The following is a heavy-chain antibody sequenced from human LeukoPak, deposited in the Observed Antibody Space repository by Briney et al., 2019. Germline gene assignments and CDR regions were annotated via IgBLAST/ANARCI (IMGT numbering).Heavy chain of an antibody. Sequence: PGGSLRLSCAASGFMFSNFAMSWVRQAPGKGLEWVSTIYYSGGNTYSADSVKGRFTISRDNAKNTLYLQMNSLRAEDTAAYYCAKDQGQAVVPRRFDNWGQGTLVTVSS. V-gene: IGHV3-23*01. J-gene: IGHJ4*02. CDR2: IYYSGGNT. CDR1: GFMFSNFA. CDR3: AKDQGQAVVPRRFDN. D-gene: IGHD2-2*01.